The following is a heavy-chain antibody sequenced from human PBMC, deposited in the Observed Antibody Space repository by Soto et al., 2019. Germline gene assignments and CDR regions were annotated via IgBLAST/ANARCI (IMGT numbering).Heavy chain of an antibody. J-gene: IGHJ6*02. CDR1: GGTFSSYA. CDR3: ARAVDTAMVGDYYYYYGMDV. V-gene: IGHV1-69*06. Sequence: QVQLVQSGAEVKKPGSSVKVSCKACGGTFSSYAISWVRQAPGQVLEWMGGIIPIFGTANYAQKFQGRVRITADKPTSTACMELSGLRSEDRAVYYCARAVDTAMVGDYYYYYGMDVWGQGTTVTVSS. D-gene: IGHD5-18*01. CDR2: IIPIFGTA.